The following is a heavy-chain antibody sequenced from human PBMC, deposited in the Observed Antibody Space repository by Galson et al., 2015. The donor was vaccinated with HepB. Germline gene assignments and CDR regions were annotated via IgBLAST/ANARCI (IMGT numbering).Heavy chain of an antibody. D-gene: IGHD1-26*01. J-gene: IGHJ4*02. CDR3: AKPLMDLSYSGSYLGSPKKQEDY. Sequence: SLRLSCAASGFTFSSYAMSWVRQAPGKGLKWVSAISGSGGSTYYADSVKGRFTISRDNSKNTLYLQMNSLRAEDTAVYYCAKPLMDLSYSGSYLGSPKKQEDYWGQGTLDTVSS. CDR1: GFTFSSYA. V-gene: IGHV3-23*01. CDR2: ISGSGGST.